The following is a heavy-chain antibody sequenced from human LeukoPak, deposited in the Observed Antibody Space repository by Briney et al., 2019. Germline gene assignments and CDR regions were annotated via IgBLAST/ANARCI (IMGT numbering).Heavy chain of an antibody. CDR2: ISDDGNNK. D-gene: IGHD3-22*01. Sequence: GGSLRLSCAASGFTFSSYGMHWLRQAPGKGLEWVADISDDGNNKCYTHYVKGRFTISTAHYNNTLYLQINSLRDEHTDVYYCAKDYYYDSSGYTPFDYWGQGTLVTVSS. CDR3: AKDYYYDSSGYTPFDY. J-gene: IGHJ4*02. V-gene: IGHV3-30*18. CDR1: GFTFSSYG.